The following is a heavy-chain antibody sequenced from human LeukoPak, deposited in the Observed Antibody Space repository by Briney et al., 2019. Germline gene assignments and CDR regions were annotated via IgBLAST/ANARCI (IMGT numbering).Heavy chain of an antibody. CDR2: ICYSGTT. CDR3: ARDFGAHFDY. D-gene: IGHD3-10*01. CDR1: GASISSGGYC. Sequence: PSQTLSLTCTVSGASISSGGYCWSWIRQHPGKGLEWIGYICYSGTTYYNPSLKSRVTISVDMSENQFSLKLSSVTAADTAVYYCARDFGAHFDYWGQGTLVAVSS. V-gene: IGHV4-31*03. J-gene: IGHJ4*02.